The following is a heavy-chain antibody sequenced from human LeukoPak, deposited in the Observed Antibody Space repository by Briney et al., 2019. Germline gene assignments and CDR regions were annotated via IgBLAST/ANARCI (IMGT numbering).Heavy chain of an antibody. CDR2: ISYDGSNK. Sequence: GRSLRLSCAASGFTFSSYGMHWVRQAPGKGLEWVAAISYDGSNKYYADSVKGRFTISRDNSKNTLYLQMNSLRAEDTAVYYCAKTVYGDRDYYFDYWGQGTLVTVSS. J-gene: IGHJ4*02. V-gene: IGHV3-30*18. CDR3: AKTVYGDRDYYFDY. CDR1: GFTFSSYG. D-gene: IGHD4-17*01.